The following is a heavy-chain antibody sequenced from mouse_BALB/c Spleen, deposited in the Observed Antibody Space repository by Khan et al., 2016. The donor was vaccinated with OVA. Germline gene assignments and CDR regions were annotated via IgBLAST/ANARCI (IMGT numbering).Heavy chain of an antibody. J-gene: IGHJ3*01. D-gene: IGHD2-13*01. CDR3: TRSAYGDPIAY. CDR1: GYTFTSYY. CDR2: INPSDGGT. V-gene: IGHV1S81*02. Sequence: QVQLQQPGAELVKPGTSVKLSCKASGYTFTSYYMYWVKKRPGQGLEWIGGINPSDGGTIFNEKFKSKATLTVDTSSSTADMQLSMLTSEDSAVYYCTRSAYGDPIAYWGQGTLVTVSA.